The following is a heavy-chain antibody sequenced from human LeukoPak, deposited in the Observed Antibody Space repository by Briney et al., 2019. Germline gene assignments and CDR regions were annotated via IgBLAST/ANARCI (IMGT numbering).Heavy chain of an antibody. Sequence: PSETLSLTCTVSGDSISSYHWSWSRQPPGKGLEWIGHIYYTGSTNYNPSLKSRVTISLDTSKNQFSLKLSSVTAADTAVYYCTRSLGVVIHGGMDVWGQGTTVTVSS. V-gene: IGHV4-59*01. CDR1: GDSISSYH. D-gene: IGHD3-3*01. J-gene: IGHJ6*02. CDR2: IYYTGST. CDR3: TRSLGVVIHGGMDV.